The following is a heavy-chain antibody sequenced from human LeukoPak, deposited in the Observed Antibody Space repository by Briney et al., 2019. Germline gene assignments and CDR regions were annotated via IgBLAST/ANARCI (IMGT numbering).Heavy chain of an antibody. J-gene: IGHJ4*02. V-gene: IGHV3-66*02. Sequence: AGSLRLSCAASGVTVSSNYMSWVRQAPGKGLEWVADIYYGGSTYYTASVKGRVTISRDKSKNTLYLQMNCLTAEDTAVYYCARDRNDLSPFDFWGQGTLVTVSS. D-gene: IGHD1-1*01. CDR3: ARDRNDLSPFDF. CDR1: GVTVSSNY. CDR2: IYYGGST.